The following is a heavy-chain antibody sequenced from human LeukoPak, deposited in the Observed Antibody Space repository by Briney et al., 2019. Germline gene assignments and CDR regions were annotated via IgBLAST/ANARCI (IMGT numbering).Heavy chain of an antibody. Sequence: SQTLSLTCAVYGGSFSGYYWSWIRQPPGKGLEWIGEINHSGSTNYNPSLKSRVTISVDTSKNQFSLKLSSVTAADTAVYYCARGHKLPRHAFDIWGQGTMVTVSS. CDR2: INHSGST. J-gene: IGHJ3*02. CDR3: ARGHKLPRHAFDI. D-gene: IGHD2-15*01. V-gene: IGHV4-34*01. CDR1: GGSFSGYY.